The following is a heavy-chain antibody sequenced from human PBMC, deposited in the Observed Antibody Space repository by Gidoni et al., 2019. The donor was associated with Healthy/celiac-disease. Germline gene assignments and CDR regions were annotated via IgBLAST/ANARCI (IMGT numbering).Heavy chain of an antibody. CDR1: GFTFDDYA. D-gene: IGHD3-10*01. CDR3: AKDSGYYGSPNWFDP. V-gene: IGHV3-9*01. Sequence: EVQLVESGGGLVQPGRSLRLSCAASGFTFDDYAMHWVRQAPGKGPDGGPGIGWNSGSLGYADSVKGRFTISRDNAKNSLYLQMTSLRAEDPALYYCAKDSGYYGSPNWFDPWGQGTLVTVSS. CDR2: IGWNSGSL. J-gene: IGHJ5*02.